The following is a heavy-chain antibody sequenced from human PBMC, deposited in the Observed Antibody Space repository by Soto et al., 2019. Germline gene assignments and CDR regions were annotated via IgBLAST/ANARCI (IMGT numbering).Heavy chain of an antibody. CDR3: AHIARYFER. J-gene: IGHJ2*01. CDR1: GFSLSTSGVG. CDR2: IYWDDDK. Sequence: QITLKESGPTLVKPTQPLTLTCTFSGFSLSTSGVGVGWIRQPPGKALEWLAPIYWDDDKRYSPSLKSRLTITNDTSKNQVVLTMTNIDPSDTSTYCCAHIARYFERWGRGTLVPLSS. V-gene: IGHV2-5*02.